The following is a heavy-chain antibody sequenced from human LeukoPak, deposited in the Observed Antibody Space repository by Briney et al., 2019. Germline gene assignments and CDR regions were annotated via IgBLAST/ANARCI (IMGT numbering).Heavy chain of an antibody. D-gene: IGHD3-22*01. J-gene: IGHJ4*02. CDR1: GFTFSSYA. V-gene: IGHV3-23*01. Sequence: PGGSLRLSCAASGFTFSSYAMSWVRQAPGKGLEWVSAISGSGGSTYYADSVKGRFTISRDNSKNTLYLQMNSLRAEDTAVYYCVRVESYDKNDYHRPFDSWGQGTLVTVSS. CDR2: ISGSGGST. CDR3: VRVESYDKNDYHRPFDS.